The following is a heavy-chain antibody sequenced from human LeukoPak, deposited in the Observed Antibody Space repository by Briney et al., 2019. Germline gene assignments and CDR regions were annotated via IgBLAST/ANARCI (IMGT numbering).Heavy chain of an antibody. D-gene: IGHD6-13*01. Sequence: ASVKVSCKASGYTFTSYAMHWVRPAPGQRLEWMGWINAGNGNTKYSQEFQGRVTITRDTSASTAYMELSSLRSEDMAVYYCARSSSWSNWFDPRGQGTLVTVSS. V-gene: IGHV1-3*03. CDR1: GYTFTSYA. CDR2: INAGNGNT. J-gene: IGHJ5*02. CDR3: ARSSSWSNWFDP.